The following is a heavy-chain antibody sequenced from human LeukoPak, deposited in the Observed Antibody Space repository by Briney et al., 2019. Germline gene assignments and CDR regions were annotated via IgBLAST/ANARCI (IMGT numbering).Heavy chain of an antibody. CDR2: IYTSGST. D-gene: IGHD5-24*01. Sequence: PSQTLSLTCTVSGGSISSGSYYWSWIRQPPGKGLEWIGRIYTSGSTNYNPSLKSRVTISVDTSKNQFSLKLSSVTAADTAVYYCARGDGDAFDIWGQGTMVTVSS. J-gene: IGHJ3*02. CDR3: ARGDGDAFDI. CDR1: GGSISSGSYY. V-gene: IGHV4-61*02.